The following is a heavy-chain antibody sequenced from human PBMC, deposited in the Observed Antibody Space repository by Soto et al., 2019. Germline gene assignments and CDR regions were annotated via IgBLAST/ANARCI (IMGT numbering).Heavy chain of an antibody. J-gene: IGHJ4*01. CDR3: ASLRQASSGWYYFDY. Sequence: GGSLRLSCAASGFTFRNYGMHWVRQAPGKGLEWVAVIWYDGSNKYYADSVKGRFTISRDNSKNTLYLQLNSLRAEDTAVYYCASLRQASSGWYYFDYWGHGTLVTVS. D-gene: IGHD6-19*01. CDR1: GFTFRNYG. CDR2: IWYDGSNK. V-gene: IGHV3-33*08.